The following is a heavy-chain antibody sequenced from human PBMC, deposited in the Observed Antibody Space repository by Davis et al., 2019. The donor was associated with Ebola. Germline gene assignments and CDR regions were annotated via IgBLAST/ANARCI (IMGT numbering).Heavy chain of an antibody. CDR2: IKQDGSEK. CDR3: ARSDIVATTILYYYYGMDV. V-gene: IGHV3-7*01. D-gene: IGHD5-12*01. CDR1: GFTFSSYW. J-gene: IGHJ6*02. Sequence: GGSLRLSCAASGFTFSSYWMSWVRQAPGKGPEWVANIKQDGSEKYYVDSVKGRFTISRDNAKNSLYLQMNSLRAEDTAVYYCARSDIVATTILYYYYGMDVWGQGTTVTVSS.